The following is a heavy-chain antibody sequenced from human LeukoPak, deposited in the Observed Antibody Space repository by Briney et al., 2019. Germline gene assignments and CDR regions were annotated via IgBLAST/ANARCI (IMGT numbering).Heavy chain of an antibody. Sequence: GGSLRLSCAAPGFTFSNYWMHWVRQAPGKGLERVSRINSDGSDTSYADSVKGRFTISRDNAKNTLYLQMNGLRAGDTALYYCTRGGFYVGAQDYWGQGTLVAVYS. D-gene: IGHD1-26*01. CDR2: INSDGSDT. CDR3: TRGGFYVGAQDY. V-gene: IGHV3-74*01. CDR1: GFTFSNYW. J-gene: IGHJ4*02.